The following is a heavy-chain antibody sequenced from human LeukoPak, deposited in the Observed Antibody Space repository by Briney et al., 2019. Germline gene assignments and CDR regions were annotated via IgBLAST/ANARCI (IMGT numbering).Heavy chain of an antibody. Sequence: GGSLRLSCAASGFAFSSYGMHWVRQAPGKGLGWVAFIRYDGSNKYYADSVKGRFTISRDNSKNTLYLQMDSLRAEDTAVYYCAKDMGGYDFWSGYYTLSYFDYWGQGTLVTVSS. CDR1: GFAFSSYG. CDR3: AKDMGGYDFWSGYYTLSYFDY. V-gene: IGHV3-30*02. J-gene: IGHJ4*02. CDR2: IRYDGSNK. D-gene: IGHD3-3*01.